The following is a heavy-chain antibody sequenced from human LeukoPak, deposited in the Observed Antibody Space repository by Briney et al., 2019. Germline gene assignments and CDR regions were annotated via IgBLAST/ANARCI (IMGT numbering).Heavy chain of an antibody. CDR2: ISAYNGNT. Sequence: GASVKVSCKASGYTFTRYGISWVRQAPGQGLEWMGWISAYNGNTNYAQKLQGRVTMTTDTSTSTAYMELRSLRSDDTAVYYCARACGWYIGYYYYYMDVWGKGTTVTVSS. D-gene: IGHD6-19*01. CDR1: GYTFTRYG. V-gene: IGHV1-18*01. CDR3: ARACGWYIGYYYYYMDV. J-gene: IGHJ6*03.